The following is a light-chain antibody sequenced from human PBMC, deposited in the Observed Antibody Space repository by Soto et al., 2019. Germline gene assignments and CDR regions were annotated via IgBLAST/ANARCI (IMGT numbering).Light chain of an antibody. J-gene: IGKJ5*01. CDR2: DAS. CDR3: KQYGSSPIT. Sequence: EIVLTQSPGTLSLSPGERATLSCRASQSVSSRRLGWYQQKPGQAPRLLIYDASGRVPGSPDRFSGRGSGTDFTLIISRLEPEDFAVYYCKQYGSSPITFGQGTRLEIK. CDR1: QSVSSRR. V-gene: IGKV3-20*01.